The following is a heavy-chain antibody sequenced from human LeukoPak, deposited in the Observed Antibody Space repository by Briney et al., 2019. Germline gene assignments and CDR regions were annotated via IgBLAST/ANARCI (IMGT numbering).Heavy chain of an antibody. V-gene: IGHV3-30*07. Sequence: GGSLRLSCAASGLTFNTYAMHWVRQAPGKGLEWVAVISCDGSKKFYADSVKGRFTISRDKLNDMLYLQMSSLRDDDTGVYYCTRSGRGAFFKAYFDYWGQGTLVTVSS. J-gene: IGHJ4*02. CDR2: ISCDGSKK. D-gene: IGHD2/OR15-2a*01. CDR3: TRSGRGAFFKAYFDY. CDR1: GLTFNTYA.